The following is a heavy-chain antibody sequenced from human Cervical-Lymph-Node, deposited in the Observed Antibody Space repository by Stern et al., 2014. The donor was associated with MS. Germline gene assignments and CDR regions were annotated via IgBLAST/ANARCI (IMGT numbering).Heavy chain of an antibody. V-gene: IGHV1-69*09. J-gene: IGHJ6*02. CDR1: GGTFSSYS. CDR3: ARDEDIAATRGNYGMDV. Sequence: VQLVESGAEVKKPGSSVKVSCKASGGTFSSYSISWVRQAPGQGLVWMGRIIPILGMVNYAQKFQGRVTITADKSASTAYVEVSSLRSEDTAVYYCARDEDIAATRGNYGMDVWGQGTTVTVSS. D-gene: IGHD5-12*01. CDR2: IIPILGMV.